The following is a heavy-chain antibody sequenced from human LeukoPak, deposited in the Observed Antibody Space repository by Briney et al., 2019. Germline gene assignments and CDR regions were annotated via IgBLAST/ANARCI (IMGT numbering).Heavy chain of an antibody. Sequence: PSETLSLTCTVSGGSISSYYWSWIRQPPGKGLEWIGYIYYSGSTNYNPSLKSRVTISVDTSKNQFSLKLSSVTAADTAVYYCARGRTYCSGGSCYSRFDPWGQGTLVTVSS. CDR3: ARGRTYCSGGSCYSRFDP. CDR2: IYYSGST. V-gene: IGHV4-59*12. J-gene: IGHJ5*02. D-gene: IGHD2-15*01. CDR1: GGSISSYY.